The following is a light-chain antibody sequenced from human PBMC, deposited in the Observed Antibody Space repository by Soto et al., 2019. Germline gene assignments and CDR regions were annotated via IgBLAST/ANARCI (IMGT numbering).Light chain of an antibody. J-gene: IGKJ5*01. Sequence: EIVLTQSPATLSLSPGARAPLSCRASQSVSRYLAWYQQKPGQAPRLLIYDASNRATGIPARFSGSGSGTDFTLTISSLEPEDFAVYYCQQRSDWPPITFGQGTRLEI. CDR3: QQRSDWPPIT. CDR1: QSVSRY. CDR2: DAS. V-gene: IGKV3-11*01.